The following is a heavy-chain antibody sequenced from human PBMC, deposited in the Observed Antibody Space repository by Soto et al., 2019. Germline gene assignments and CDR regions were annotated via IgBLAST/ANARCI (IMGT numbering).Heavy chain of an antibody. CDR3: ARGERLKGIVVVIAFDY. CDR2: IWYDGSNK. V-gene: IGHV3-33*01. D-gene: IGHD3-22*01. J-gene: IGHJ4*02. CDR1: GFTFSSYG. Sequence: QVQLMESGGGVVQPGRSLRLSCAASGFTFSSYGMHWVRQAPGKGLEWVAVIWYDGSNKYYADSVKGRFTISRDNSKNTLYLQMNSLRAEDTAVYYCARGERLKGIVVVIAFDYWGQGTLVTVSS.